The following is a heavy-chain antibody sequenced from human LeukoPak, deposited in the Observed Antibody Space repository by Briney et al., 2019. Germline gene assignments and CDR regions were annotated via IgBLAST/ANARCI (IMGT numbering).Heavy chain of an antibody. V-gene: IGHV3-30*18. CDR2: ISYDGSNK. Sequence: GWSLPLYYPSAGFTFRTYRLHWVHHAQHQGQKGQAAISYDGSNKYYADSVKGRFTISRDNSKNTLYLQMNSLRAEDTAVYYCAKDLTRTSLKYYFDYWGQGTLVTVSP. CDR1: GFTFRTYR. J-gene: IGHJ4*02. CDR3: AKDLTRTSLKYYFDY. D-gene: IGHD2-2*01.